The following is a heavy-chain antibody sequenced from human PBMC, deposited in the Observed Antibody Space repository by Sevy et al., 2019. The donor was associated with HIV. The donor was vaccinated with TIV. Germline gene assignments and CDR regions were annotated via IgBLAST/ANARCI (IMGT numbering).Heavy chain of an antibody. V-gene: IGHV4-59*11. D-gene: IGHD3-10*01. CDR2: IQYSGGT. J-gene: IGHJ3*02. CDR3: ARVGAWYYGSTGNAFDI. Sequence: SETLSLTCTVSGGSISTHYWSWIRQPPGKGLEWIGYIQYSGGTNNNPSLKSRVTISIDTSKNQFSLKLSSVTAADTAVYYCARVGAWYYGSTGNAFDIWGQGTMVTVSS. CDR1: GGSISTHY.